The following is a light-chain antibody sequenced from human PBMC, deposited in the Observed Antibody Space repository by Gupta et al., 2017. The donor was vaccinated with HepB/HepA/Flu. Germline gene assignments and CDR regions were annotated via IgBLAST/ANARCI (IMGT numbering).Light chain of an antibody. V-gene: IGKV1-9*01. J-gene: IGKJ3*01. CDR3: QMLNRDPPFT. Sequence: DIQLTQSPSFLSASVGDRVTITCRASQGISSYLAGYQQKPGKAPKLLIYSASTLHSGVPSRFSGSRSGTEFTLKMSRLEADDFATDYCQMLNRDPPFTFGPGTKVDI. CDR1: QGISSY. CDR2: SAS.